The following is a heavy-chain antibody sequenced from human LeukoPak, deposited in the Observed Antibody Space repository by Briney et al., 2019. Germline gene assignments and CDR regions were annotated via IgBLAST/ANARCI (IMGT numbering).Heavy chain of an antibody. D-gene: IGHD2-15*01. CDR2: IYHSGST. CDR3: ARGVVGYGMDV. CDR1: GGSLSSGGYS. V-gene: IGHV4-30-2*01. Sequence: SETLSLTCAVSGGSLSSGGYSWSWLRQPPGKGLEWIGYIYHSGSTYYNPSLKSRVTISVDRSKNQFSLKLSSVTAADTAVYYCARGVVGYGMDVWGQGTTVTVSS. J-gene: IGHJ6*02.